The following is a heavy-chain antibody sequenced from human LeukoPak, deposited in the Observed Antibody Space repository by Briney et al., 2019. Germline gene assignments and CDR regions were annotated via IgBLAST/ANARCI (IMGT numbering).Heavy chain of an antibody. V-gene: IGHV3-30*18. CDR3: AKRPSDYGDYVSYFDY. CDR1: GFSFISYG. D-gene: IGHD4-17*01. J-gene: IGHJ4*02. Sequence: GGSLRLSCAASGFSFISYGMHWVRQAPGKGLEWVGVISDDGRRKDYADSVKGRFTISRDNSKDTLYLQMNSLRAEDTAVYYCAKRPSDYGDYVSYFDYWGQGTLVIVSS. CDR2: ISDDGRRK.